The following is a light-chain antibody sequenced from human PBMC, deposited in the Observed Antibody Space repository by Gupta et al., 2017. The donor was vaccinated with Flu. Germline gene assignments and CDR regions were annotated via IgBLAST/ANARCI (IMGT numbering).Light chain of an antibody. V-gene: IGLV3-25*02. CDR2: KDS. CDR1: ALPKQY. J-gene: IGLJ2*01. Sequence: SYELAQPPSVSVSPGQTARSTCSADALPKQYASCYQQKPGQAPLLVIYKDSERPSGIPERFSGSSSGTTVTLTISGVQAEDEADYYCQSADSSGAYVVFGGGTKLTVL. CDR3: QSADSSGAYVV.